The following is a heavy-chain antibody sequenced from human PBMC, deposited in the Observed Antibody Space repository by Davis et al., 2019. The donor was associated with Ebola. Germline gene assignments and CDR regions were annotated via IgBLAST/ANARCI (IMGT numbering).Heavy chain of an antibody. V-gene: IGHV3-23*01. Sequence: GESLKISCAGSGFTFNFYVMSWVRQAPGKGLEWVSAIDGGDGSTYYADSVKGRFTISRDNSKNTLYLQMNSLRADDTAVYYCAIEWFGEFIGYWGQGTLVTVSS. J-gene: IGHJ4*02. CDR3: AIEWFGEFIGY. CDR2: IDGGDGST. D-gene: IGHD3-10*01. CDR1: GFTFNFYV.